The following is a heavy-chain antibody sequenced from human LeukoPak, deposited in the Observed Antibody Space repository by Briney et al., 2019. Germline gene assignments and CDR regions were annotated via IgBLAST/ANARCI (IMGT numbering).Heavy chain of an antibody. V-gene: IGHV4-4*07. CDR2: IYTSGST. CDR1: GGSISSYY. D-gene: IGHD5-12*01. CDR3: ARGSRERVATIRNLYYYYYYMDV. Sequence: SETLSLTCTVSGGSISSYYWSWIRQPAGKGLEWIGRIYTSGSTNYNPSLKSRVTMSVDTSKNQFSLKLSSVTAADTAVYYCARGSRERVATIRNLYYYYYYMDVWGKGTTVTVSS. J-gene: IGHJ6*03.